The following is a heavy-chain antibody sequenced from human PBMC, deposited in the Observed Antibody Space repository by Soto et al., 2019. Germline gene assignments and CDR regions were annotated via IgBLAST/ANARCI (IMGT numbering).Heavy chain of an antibody. Sequence: GGSLRLSCAASGFTFSSYAMHWFRQAPGKGLEWVAVISYDGSNKYYADSVKGRFTISRDNSKNTLYLQMNSLRAEDTAVYYCARQGYDSSGYYPFDYWGQGTLVTVSS. D-gene: IGHD3-22*01. J-gene: IGHJ4*02. V-gene: IGHV3-30-3*01. CDR3: ARQGYDSSGYYPFDY. CDR2: ISYDGSNK. CDR1: GFTFSSYA.